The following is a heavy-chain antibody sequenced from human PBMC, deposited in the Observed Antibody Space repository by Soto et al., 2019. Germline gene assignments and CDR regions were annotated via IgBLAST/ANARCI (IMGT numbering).Heavy chain of an antibody. J-gene: IGHJ4*02. CDR1: GFAFTNAW. CDR3: ITATTVLTFGRHY. V-gene: IGHV3-15*07. Sequence: EVLLVESGGDLVKPGGSLRLSCAASGFAFTNAWMHWVRQAPGKGLEWVGRIVSKAEGETTDYAAPVKGRFTISRDDSKNMVYLQMTSLKPDDTAVYYCITATTVLTFGRHYWGQGTLVTVSS. CDR2: IVSKAEGETT. D-gene: IGHD3-16*01.